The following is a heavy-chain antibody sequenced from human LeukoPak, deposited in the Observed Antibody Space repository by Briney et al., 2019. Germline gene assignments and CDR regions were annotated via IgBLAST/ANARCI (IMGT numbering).Heavy chain of an antibody. CDR2: INPNSGGT. D-gene: IGHD2-2*01. J-gene: IGHJ5*02. V-gene: IGHV1-2*02. Sequence: ASVKVSCKASGYTFTGYYMHWVRQAPGQGLEWMGWINPNSGGTNYAQKFQGRVTMTRDTSISTAYMELSRLRSDDTAAYYCARAPAAIYWFDPWGQGTLVTVSS. CDR3: ARAPAAIYWFDP. CDR1: GYTFTGYY.